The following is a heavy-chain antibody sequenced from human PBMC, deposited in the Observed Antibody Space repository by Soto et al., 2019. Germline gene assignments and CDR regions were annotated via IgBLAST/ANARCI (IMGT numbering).Heavy chain of an antibody. J-gene: IGHJ6*02. V-gene: IGHV4-31*03. D-gene: IGHD2-15*01. CDR2: IHYRGST. Sequence: PSETLSLTCRLSCGSITGAYYWNWIRQHPGKGLEWIGSIHYRGSTYYNPSLKTRITISLDRSNNQFSLNLSSVTAADTAVYCCARVRDSFGLDVWGQGTTVTVSS. CDR3: ARVRDSFGLDV. CDR1: CGSITGAYY.